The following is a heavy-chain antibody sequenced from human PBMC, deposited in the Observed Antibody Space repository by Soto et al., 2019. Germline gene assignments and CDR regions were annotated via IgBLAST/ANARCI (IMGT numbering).Heavy chain of an antibody. J-gene: IGHJ3*01. D-gene: IGHD2-8*02. CDR3: AHSAWYAFGF. CDR1: EFSLTTTGAG. V-gene: IGHV2-5*02. Sequence: QITLKESGPTLGKPTQTLTLTCTISEFSLTTTGAGVGWIRQPPGKALEWLALIYWDDDRRYSPSLKSRLTITKDTSKNQVVLTMTNMDPVDTATYFCAHSAWYAFGFWGQGTLVTVSS. CDR2: IYWDDDR.